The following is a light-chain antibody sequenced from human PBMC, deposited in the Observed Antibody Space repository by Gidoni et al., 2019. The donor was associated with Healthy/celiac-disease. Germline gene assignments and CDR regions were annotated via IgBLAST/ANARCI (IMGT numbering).Light chain of an antibody. V-gene: IGKV4-1*01. Sequence: DIVMTQSPDYLAVSLGERATINCKSSQSVLYSSNNQNYLAWYQQKPVQPPKLLIYWASTRESGVPDRFSGSGSGTDFTLTISSLQAEDVAVYYCQQYYSTPWTFGQGTKVEIK. J-gene: IGKJ1*01. CDR3: QQYYSTPWT. CDR2: WAS. CDR1: QSVLYSSNNQNY.